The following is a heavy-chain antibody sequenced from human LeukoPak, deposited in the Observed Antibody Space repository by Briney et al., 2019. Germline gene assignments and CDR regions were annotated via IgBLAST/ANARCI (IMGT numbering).Heavy chain of an antibody. V-gene: IGHV3-30*04. D-gene: IGHD3-22*01. Sequence: GGSLRLSCVTSGFSFSNHAMHWVRQAPGKGLEWVAVISYDGSNKYYADSVKGRFTISRDNSKNTLYLQMNSLRAEDTAVYYCAKDWYYYDSSGYYSSYFDYWGQGTLVTVSS. CDR3: AKDWYYYDSSGYYSSYFDY. CDR2: ISYDGSNK. J-gene: IGHJ4*02. CDR1: GFSFSNHA.